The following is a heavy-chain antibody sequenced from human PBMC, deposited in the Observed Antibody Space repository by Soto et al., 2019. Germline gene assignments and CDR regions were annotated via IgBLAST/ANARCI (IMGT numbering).Heavy chain of an antibody. CDR2: IYWDDDK. J-gene: IGHJ4*02. V-gene: IGHV2-5*02. CDR1: GFSLSTSGVG. D-gene: IGHD4-17*01. Sequence: QITLKESGPPLVKPTQTLTLTWTFSGFSLSTSGVGVGWIRQPPGKALEWLTLIYWDDDKRYSPSLKSRLTITTDPSKNHVVLTMTNMDPVDSATYYCAHTRYGDYPTDYWGQGTLVTVSS. CDR3: AHTRYGDYPTDY.